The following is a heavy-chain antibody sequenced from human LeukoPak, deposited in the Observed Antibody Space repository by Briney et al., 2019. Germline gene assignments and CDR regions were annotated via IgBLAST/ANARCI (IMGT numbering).Heavy chain of an antibody. D-gene: IGHD5-24*01. J-gene: IGHJ4*02. CDR2: IYTSGST. CDR3: ATGDGYNSFDY. Sequence: SETLSLTCAVYGGSFSASYWSWIRQPAGKGLEWIGRIYTSGSTNYNSSLKSRVTMSVDTSKNQVSLKLSSVTAADTAVYYCATGDGYNSFDYWGQGTLVTVSS. V-gene: IGHV4-59*10. CDR1: GGSFSASY.